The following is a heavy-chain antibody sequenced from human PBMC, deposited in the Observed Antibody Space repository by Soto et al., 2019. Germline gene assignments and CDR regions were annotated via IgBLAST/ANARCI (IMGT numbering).Heavy chain of an antibody. V-gene: IGHV4-30-4*01. CDR3: ASIRIGYDSSGYDY. D-gene: IGHD3-22*01. J-gene: IGHJ4*02. CDR2: IYYSGST. CDR1: GGSISRGDYF. Sequence: PSETLSLTRTVSGGSISRGDYFRSWIRQPPGKSLEWIGYIYYSGSTYYNPSLKSRVTISVDTSKNQFSLKLSSVTAADTVVYYCASIRIGYDSSGYDYWGQGNLVPVSS.